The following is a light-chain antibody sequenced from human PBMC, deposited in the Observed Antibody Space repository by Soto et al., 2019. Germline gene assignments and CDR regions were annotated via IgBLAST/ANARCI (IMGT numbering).Light chain of an antibody. CDR3: QQYNSYPLT. V-gene: IGKV1-5*03. CDR2: RAS. CDR1: QSISSW. J-gene: IGKJ4*01. Sequence: DIQMTQSPPTLSASVGDRVIITCRASQSISSWLAWYQQKPGKAPKLIIYRASTLESGVPSRFSGSGSGTEFTLTISSLQPDDFATYYCQQYNSYPLTFGGGNKVEIK.